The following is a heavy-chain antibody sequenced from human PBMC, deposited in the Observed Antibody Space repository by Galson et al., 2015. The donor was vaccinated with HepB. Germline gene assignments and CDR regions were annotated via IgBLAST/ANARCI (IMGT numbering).Heavy chain of an antibody. J-gene: IGHJ6*03. D-gene: IGHD2-2*01. Sequence: CKASGGTFSSYTISWVRQAPGQGLEWMGRIIPILGIANYAQKFQGRVTVTADKSTSTAYMELSSLRSEDTAVYYCARRARYCSSTSCYQDRGYYYYYMDVWGKGTTVTVSS. V-gene: IGHV1-69*02. CDR3: ARRARYCSSTSCYQDRGYYYYYMDV. CDR2: IIPILGIA. CDR1: GGTFSSYT.